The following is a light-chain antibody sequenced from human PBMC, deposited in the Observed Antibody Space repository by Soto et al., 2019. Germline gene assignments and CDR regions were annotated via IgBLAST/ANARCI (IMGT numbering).Light chain of an antibody. CDR3: ETWNSNTRV. CDR1: SGHRSYI. V-gene: IGLV4-60*03. J-gene: IGLJ3*02. CDR2: LESSGSQ. Sequence: QPVLTQSSSASASLGSSVNLTCTLSSGHRSYIIAWHQQKPGKAPRFLMRLESSGSQNKGSGVPDRFSGSSSGAARYLTISNPQSEDEADYYCETWNSNTRVFGGGTKVTVL.